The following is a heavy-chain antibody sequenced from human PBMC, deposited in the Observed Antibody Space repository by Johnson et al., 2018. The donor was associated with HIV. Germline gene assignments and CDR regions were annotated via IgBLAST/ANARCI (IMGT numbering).Heavy chain of an antibody. J-gene: IGHJ3*02. CDR1: GFTFTDYY. CDR2: ISTSGGGI. D-gene: IGHD6-19*01. V-gene: IGHV3-11*04. Sequence: QVQLVESGGGLVKPGGSMRLSCAASGFTFTDYYMTWIREAPGKGLEWVSPISTSGGGIYYADSVTGRFTISRDNARNSRYLQMNSLRAEDTAVYYCARVRYSSGWPIYAFDIWGQGTVVIVSS. CDR3: ARVRYSSGWPIYAFDI.